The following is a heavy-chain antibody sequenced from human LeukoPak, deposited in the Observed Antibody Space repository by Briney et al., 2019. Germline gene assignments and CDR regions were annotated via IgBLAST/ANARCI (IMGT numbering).Heavy chain of an antibody. J-gene: IGHJ4*02. CDR2: ISSSSSYI. CDR1: GFTFSSYS. V-gene: IGHV3-21*01. CDR3: ASALIAAAALDY. Sequence: GGSLRLSCAASGFTFSSYSMNWVRQAAGKGLEWVSSISSSSSYIYYADSVKGRFTISRDNAKNSLYLQMNSLRAEDTAVYYCASALIAAAALDYWGQGTLVTVSS. D-gene: IGHD6-13*01.